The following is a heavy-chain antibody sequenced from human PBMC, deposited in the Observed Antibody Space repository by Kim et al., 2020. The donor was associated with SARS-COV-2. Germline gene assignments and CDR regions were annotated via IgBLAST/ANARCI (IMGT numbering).Heavy chain of an antibody. V-gene: IGHV3-11*06. D-gene: IGHD3-22*01. Sequence: SVKGRFTISRDNAKNSLYLQMNSLRAEDTAVYYCARGPYYYDSSGYSFDYWGQGTLVTVSS. J-gene: IGHJ4*02. CDR3: ARGPYYYDSSGYSFDY.